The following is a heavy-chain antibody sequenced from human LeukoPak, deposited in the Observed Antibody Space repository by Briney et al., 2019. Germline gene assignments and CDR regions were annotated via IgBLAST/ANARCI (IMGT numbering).Heavy chain of an antibody. CDR3: ARRGPARWDIVVVPVAAFDY. D-gene: IGHD2-2*01. J-gene: IGHJ4*02. CDR2: IFSSSTYI. Sequence: GESLRLSCAASGFAFNTYSMNWVRQAPGKGLEWVSFIFSSSTYIYYTDQVKRRFTISRDNAKNTLYLQMNSLRAEDTAVHYCARRGPARWDIVVVPVAAFDYWGQGTLVTVSS. V-gene: IGHV3-21*01. CDR1: GFAFNTYS.